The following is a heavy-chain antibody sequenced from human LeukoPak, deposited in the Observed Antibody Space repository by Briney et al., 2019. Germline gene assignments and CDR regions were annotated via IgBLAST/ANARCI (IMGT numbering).Heavy chain of an antibody. CDR1: GGSISSSSYY. CDR2: IYYSGST. Sequence: PETLSLTCTVSGGSISSSSYYWGWIRQPPGKGLEWIGSIYYSGSTYYNPSLKSRVTMSVDTSKNQFSLKLSSVTAADTAVYYCARDYRLTQLQHWGQGTLITVSS. J-gene: IGHJ1*01. V-gene: IGHV4-39*07. D-gene: IGHD1-26*01. CDR3: ARDYRLTQLQH.